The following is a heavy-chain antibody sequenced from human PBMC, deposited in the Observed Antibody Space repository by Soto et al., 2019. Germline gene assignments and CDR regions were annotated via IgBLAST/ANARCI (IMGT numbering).Heavy chain of an antibody. CDR3: AREEDTSMVTAGY. D-gene: IGHD5-18*01. V-gene: IGHV3-33*01. Sequence: GGSLRLSCAAPGFTFRSYGMHWVRQAPGKGLEWVAVIWYDGSNKYYADSVKGRFTISRDNSKNTLYLQMNSLRADDTAVYYGAREEDTSMVTAGYWGQGNLVTVS. J-gene: IGHJ4*02. CDR1: GFTFRSYG. CDR2: IWYDGSNK.